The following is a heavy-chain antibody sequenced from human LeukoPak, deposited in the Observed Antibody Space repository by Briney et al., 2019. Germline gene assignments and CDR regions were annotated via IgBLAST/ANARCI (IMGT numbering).Heavy chain of an antibody. CDR2: IYYSGST. CDR1: GGSISSYY. Sequence: SETLSLTCTVSGGSISSYYWSWIRQPPGKGLEWIGYIYYSGSTNYNPSLKSRVTISVDTSKNQFSLKLSSVTAADTAVYYRARTTYYYDSSGYYHDAFDIWGQGTMVTVSS. CDR3: ARTTYYYDSSGYYHDAFDI. J-gene: IGHJ3*02. D-gene: IGHD3-22*01. V-gene: IGHV4-59*08.